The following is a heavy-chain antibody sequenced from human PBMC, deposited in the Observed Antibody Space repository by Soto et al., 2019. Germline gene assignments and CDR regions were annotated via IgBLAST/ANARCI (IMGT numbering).Heavy chain of an antibody. Sequence: PSETLSLTCTVSGGSISSGDYYWSWIRQPPGKGLEWIGYIYYSGSTYYNPSLKSRVTISVDTSKNQFSLKLSSVTAADTAVYYCARVGTYYYDSSALGYWGQGTLVTVSS. V-gene: IGHV4-30-4*01. CDR1: GGSISSGDYY. D-gene: IGHD3-22*01. CDR2: IYYSGST. J-gene: IGHJ4*02. CDR3: ARVGTYYYDSSALGY.